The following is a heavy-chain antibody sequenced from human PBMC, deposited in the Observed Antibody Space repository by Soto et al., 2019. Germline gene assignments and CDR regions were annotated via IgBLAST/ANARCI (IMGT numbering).Heavy chain of an antibody. J-gene: IGHJ1*01. V-gene: IGHV3-23*01. Sequence: GGSLGLSCAASGFTFSRYAVSWVRQAPGKGLEWVSVFDGSVGHTYYANSVKGRFAISSDNSKNTLFLQMNSLKAEDTAVYFCALHLHYDSGEQLDLWGLGTLVTVSS. D-gene: IGHD3-22*01. CDR2: FDGSVGHT. CDR1: GFTFSRYA. CDR3: ALHLHYDSGEQLDL.